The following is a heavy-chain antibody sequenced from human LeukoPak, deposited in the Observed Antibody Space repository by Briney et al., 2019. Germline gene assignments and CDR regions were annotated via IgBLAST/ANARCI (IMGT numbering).Heavy chain of an antibody. CDR3: AKEGAPPGPDFDY. CDR1: GASIRHYY. V-gene: IGHV4-4*07. D-gene: IGHD1-26*01. J-gene: IGHJ4*02. CDR2: IVPSGST. Sequence: SETLSLTCNVSGASIRHYYWSWIRQPAGKGLEWIGRIVPSGSTDYNPSLKSRVTMSVDTSKSQFSLKLNSVTAADTAVYYCAKEGAPPGPDFDYWGQGTLVIVSS.